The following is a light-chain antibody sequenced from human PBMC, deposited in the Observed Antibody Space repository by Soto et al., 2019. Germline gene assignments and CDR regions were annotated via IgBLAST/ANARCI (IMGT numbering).Light chain of an antibody. CDR1: SSNIGSNY. Sequence: QSVLTQPPSASGTPVQRVTISCSGSSSNIGSNYVYWYQQLPGTAPKLLIYTNNQRPAGVPDRFSGSKSGTSASLAISGLQSEDEADYYCVAWDDSLNGQVFGTGTKVTVL. J-gene: IGLJ1*01. CDR2: TNN. CDR3: VAWDDSLNGQV. V-gene: IGLV1-44*01.